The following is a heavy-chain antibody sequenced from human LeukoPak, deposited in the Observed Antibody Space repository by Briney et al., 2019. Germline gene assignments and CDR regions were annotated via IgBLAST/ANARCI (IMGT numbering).Heavy chain of an antibody. CDR3: AKEAGAAGASWNIDF. D-gene: IGHD1/OR15-1a*01. CDR2: ISASSDSQ. J-gene: IGHJ4*02. Sequence: PGGTLRLSCATSGFTFKNYGMAWVRPVPGKGLEWVCAISASSDSQYYTDSVKGRFTISRDNSKNTLYLQMSSLRAEDTAVYFCAKEAGAAGASWNIDFWGQGALVTVSS. CDR1: GFTFKNYG. V-gene: IGHV3-23*01.